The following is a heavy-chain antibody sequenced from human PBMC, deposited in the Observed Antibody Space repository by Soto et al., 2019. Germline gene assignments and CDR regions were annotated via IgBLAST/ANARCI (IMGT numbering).Heavy chain of an antibody. D-gene: IGHD3-10*01. CDR3: ARGNALDV. CDR2: TYYRSKWFH. CDR1: GDSVSSDITS. J-gene: IGHJ3*01. Sequence: QGQLQQSGPGLVKPSQTLSLTCAISGDSVSSDITSWNWIRQSPSRGLEWLGRTYYRSKWFHDYAASVKRPITINPDTSKNPFSLELNSMPPEDTAVYYCARGNALDVWGQGTVVTVSS. V-gene: IGHV6-1*01.